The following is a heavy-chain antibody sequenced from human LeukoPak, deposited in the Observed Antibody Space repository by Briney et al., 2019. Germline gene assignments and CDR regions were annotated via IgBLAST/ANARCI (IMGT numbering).Heavy chain of an antibody. Sequence: GRPLRLSCAASGFTFSSYGMHWVRQAPGKGLEWVAVISYDGSNKYYADSVKGRFTISRDNSKNTLYLQMNSLRAEDTAVYYCAKDGSGYDGALDYWGQGTLVTVSS. CDR2: ISYDGSNK. CDR1: GFTFSSYG. J-gene: IGHJ4*02. D-gene: IGHD5-12*01. CDR3: AKDGSGYDGALDY. V-gene: IGHV3-30*18.